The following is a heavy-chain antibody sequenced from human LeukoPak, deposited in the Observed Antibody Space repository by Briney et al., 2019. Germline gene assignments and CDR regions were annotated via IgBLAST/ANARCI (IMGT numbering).Heavy chain of an antibody. CDR1: GFNVSSNY. J-gene: IGHJ4*02. D-gene: IGHD3-10*01. V-gene: IGHV3-53*04. Sequence: PGGSRRLSCEASGFNVSSNYMTWVRQAPGKGLEWVSLIYGDGTTDYADSVKGRFHISRHNSKNTLYLQMNSLRAEDTAVYYCARGIIYLDYWGQGTLVTVSS. CDR3: ARGIIYLDY. CDR2: IYGDGTT.